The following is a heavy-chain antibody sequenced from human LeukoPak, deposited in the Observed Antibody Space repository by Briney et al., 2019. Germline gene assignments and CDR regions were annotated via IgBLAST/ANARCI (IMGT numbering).Heavy chain of an antibody. D-gene: IGHD2-2*01. J-gene: IGHJ4*02. CDR2: ISSDSSSI. CDR3: ARERGYCTDTSCYGFDY. CDR1: GFTFSIYS. Sequence: PGGSLRLSCAASGFTFSIYSMNWVRQAPGKGLEWVSKISSDSSSIYYADSVKGRFTISRDNAKNTLYLQMNNLRSEDTAVYCCARERGYCTDTSCYGFDYWGQGILVTVSS. V-gene: IGHV3-48*01.